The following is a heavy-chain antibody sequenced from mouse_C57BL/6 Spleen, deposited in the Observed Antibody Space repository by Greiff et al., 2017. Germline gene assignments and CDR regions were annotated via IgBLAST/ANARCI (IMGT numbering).Heavy chain of an antibody. J-gene: IGHJ2*01. CDR1: GYAFTNYL. CDR3: ARCHGSNYFGV. Sequence: VQLQQSGAELVRPGTSVKVSCKASGYAFTNYLIEWVKQRPGKGLEWIGVIKPGSGVTNYNEKFKGKVTLTADKSSSTAYMQCSSLTSENSAVYFYARCHGSNYFGVRGQSTTHTISS. CDR2: IKPGSGVT. D-gene: IGHD1-1*01. V-gene: IGHV1-54*01.